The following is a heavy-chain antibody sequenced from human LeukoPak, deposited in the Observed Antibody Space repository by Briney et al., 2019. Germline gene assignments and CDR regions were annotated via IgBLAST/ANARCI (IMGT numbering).Heavy chain of an antibody. D-gene: IGHD3-10*01. Sequence: GSLRLSCAASGFTFSSYSMNWVRQAPGKGLEWVSSISSSSSYIYYADSVKGRFTISRDNAKNSLYLQMNSLRAEDTAVYYCARAELLWFGELWECAFDIWGQGTMVTVSS. CDR2: ISSSSSYI. CDR1: GFTFSSYS. V-gene: IGHV3-21*01. CDR3: ARAELLWFGELWECAFDI. J-gene: IGHJ3*02.